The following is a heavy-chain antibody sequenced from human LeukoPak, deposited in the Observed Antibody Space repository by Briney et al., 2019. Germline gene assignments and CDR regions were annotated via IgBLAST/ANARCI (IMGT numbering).Heavy chain of an antibody. CDR1: GFTFSSYA. Sequence: GGSLRLSCAASGFTFSSYAMRWVRQAPGKGLEWVAVISYDGSNKYYADSVKGRFTISRDNSKNTLYLQMNSLRAEDTAVYYCARGARTTVKSVYYFDYWGQGTLVTVSS. CDR3: ARGARTTVKSVYYFDY. J-gene: IGHJ4*02. V-gene: IGHV3-30-3*01. D-gene: IGHD4-17*01. CDR2: ISYDGSNK.